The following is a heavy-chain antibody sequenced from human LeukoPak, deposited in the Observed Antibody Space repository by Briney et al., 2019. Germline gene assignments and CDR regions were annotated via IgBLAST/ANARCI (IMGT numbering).Heavy chain of an antibody. CDR1: GGSISSGGYY. V-gene: IGHV4-61*08. Sequence: SETLSLTCSVSGGSISSGGYYWSWVRQPPGKGLEWIGYIYYSGSTNYNPSLKSRVTISVDMSKNQFSLKLSSVTAADTAVYFCARGVWEPYYWGQGTLVTVSS. J-gene: IGHJ4*02. CDR3: ARGVWEPYY. CDR2: IYYSGST. D-gene: IGHD1-26*01.